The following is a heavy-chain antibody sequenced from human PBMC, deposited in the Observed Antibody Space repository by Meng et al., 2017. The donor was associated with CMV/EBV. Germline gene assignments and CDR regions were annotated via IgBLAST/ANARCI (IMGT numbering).Heavy chain of an antibody. V-gene: IGHV4-39*07. CDR2: IYYSGST. Sequence: SETLSLTCTVSGGSISSSGYYWGWIRQPPGKGLEWVGSIYYSGSTYYNPSLKSRVTISVDTYKNQFSLKLSSVTAADTAVYYCARSITSYRFDPWGQGTLVTVSS. CDR3: ARSITSYRFDP. D-gene: IGHD3-10*01. CDR1: GGSISSSGYY. J-gene: IGHJ5*02.